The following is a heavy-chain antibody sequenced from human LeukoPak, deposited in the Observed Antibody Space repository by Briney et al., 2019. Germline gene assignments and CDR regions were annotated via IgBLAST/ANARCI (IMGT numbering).Heavy chain of an antibody. V-gene: IGHV3-74*01. CDR2: INGDGRNI. J-gene: IGHJ4*02. CDR3: ARERWELLVDY. D-gene: IGHD1-26*01. CDR1: GFTFGSYW. Sequence: GGSLRLSCVASGFTFGSYWMHWVRQDPRKGLVWVSRINGDGRNINYADSVRGRFTISRDNAKNTLYLQMNTLRVEDTAVYYCARERWELLVDYWGQGTLVTVSS.